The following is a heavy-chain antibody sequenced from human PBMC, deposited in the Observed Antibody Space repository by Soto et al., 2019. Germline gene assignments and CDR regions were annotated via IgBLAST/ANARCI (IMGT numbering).Heavy chain of an antibody. CDR2: IHHSGST. V-gene: IGHV4-4*02. CDR3: ARRSPGNSSGWDYYYYGMDV. CDR1: GGSISSSNW. J-gene: IGHJ6*02. Sequence: SETLSLTCAVPGGSISSSNWWSWVRQPPGKGLEWIGEIHHSGSTNYNPSLKSRVTISVDKSKNQFSLKLSSVTAADTAVYYCARRSPGNSSGWDYYYYGMDVWGQGTTVTVSS. D-gene: IGHD6-19*01.